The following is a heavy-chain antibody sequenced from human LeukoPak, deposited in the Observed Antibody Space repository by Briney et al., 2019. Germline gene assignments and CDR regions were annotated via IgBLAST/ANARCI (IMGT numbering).Heavy chain of an antibody. Sequence: PGGSLRLSCAASGFTFSGSAMHWVRQASGKGLEWVGRIRSKANSYATAYAASVKGRFTISRDDSKNTAYLQMNSLKTEDTAVYYCAPMGYSSSWVSEFDPWGQGTLVTVSS. CDR3: APMGYSSSWVSEFDP. D-gene: IGHD6-13*01. J-gene: IGHJ5*02. V-gene: IGHV3-73*01. CDR1: GFTFSGSA. CDR2: IRSKANSYAT.